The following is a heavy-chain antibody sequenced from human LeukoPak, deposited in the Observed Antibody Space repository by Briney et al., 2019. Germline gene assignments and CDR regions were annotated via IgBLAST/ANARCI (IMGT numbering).Heavy chain of an antibody. J-gene: IGHJ4*02. V-gene: IGHV1-2*04. CDR1: GYTFTGYY. D-gene: IGHD1-7*01. Sequence: ASVKVSCKASGYTFTGYYMHWVRQAPGQGLEWMGWINPNSGGTNYAQKFQGWVTMTRDTSISTAYMELSRLRSDDMAVYYCATGEGVNWNYRLVPHDDYWGQGTLVTVSS. CDR2: INPNSGGT. CDR3: ATGEGVNWNYRLVPHDDY.